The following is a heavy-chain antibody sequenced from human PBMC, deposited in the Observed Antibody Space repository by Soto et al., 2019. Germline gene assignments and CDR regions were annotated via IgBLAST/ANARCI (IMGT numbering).Heavy chain of an antibody. V-gene: IGHV1-69*01. CDR1: GGTFSSYA. CDR3: ARVGGYRSGYPAFYFDY. CDR2: IIPIFGTA. J-gene: IGHJ4*02. D-gene: IGHD2-15*01. Sequence: QVQLVQSGAEVKKPGSSVKVSCKASGGTFSSYAISWVRQAPGQGLEWMGGIIPIFGTANYAQKFQGRVPITADESTSTAYMELSSLRSEDTAVYYCARVGGYRSGYPAFYFDYWGQGTLVTVSS.